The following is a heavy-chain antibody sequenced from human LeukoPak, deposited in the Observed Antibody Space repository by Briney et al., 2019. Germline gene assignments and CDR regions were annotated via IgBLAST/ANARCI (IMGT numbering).Heavy chain of an antibody. CDR3: ARMEGSGSAENFDY. Sequence: PGGSLRLSCAASGFTFSSYEMNWVRQAPGKGLEWVSYISSSGSTIYYADSVKGRFTISRDNAKNSLYLQMNSLRAEDTAVYYCARMEGSGSAENFDYWGQGTLVTVSS. CDR2: ISSSGSTI. D-gene: IGHD3-10*01. V-gene: IGHV3-48*03. CDR1: GFTFSSYE. J-gene: IGHJ4*02.